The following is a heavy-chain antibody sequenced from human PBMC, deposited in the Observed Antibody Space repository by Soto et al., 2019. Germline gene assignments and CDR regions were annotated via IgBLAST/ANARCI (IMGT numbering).Heavy chain of an antibody. CDR1: GGSISSGGYY. CDR2: IYYSGST. Sequence: QVQLQESGPGLVKPSQTLSLTCTVSGGSISSGGYYWSWIRQHPGKGLEWIGYIYYSGSTYYNPSLKSRVTTSVGTPKNQFSLKLSSVTAADTAVYYCARGFRDFWSGSGDAFDIWGQGPMVTVSS. CDR3: ARGFRDFWSGSGDAFDI. V-gene: IGHV4-31*03. D-gene: IGHD3-3*01. J-gene: IGHJ3*02.